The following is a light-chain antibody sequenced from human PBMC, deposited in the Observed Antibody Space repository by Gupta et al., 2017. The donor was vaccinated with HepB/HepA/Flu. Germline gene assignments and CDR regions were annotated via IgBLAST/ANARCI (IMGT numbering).Light chain of an antibody. CDR1: QSISSN. V-gene: IGKV3-15*01. Sequence: DIVMTQSPATLSVSPGERATLSSRASQSISSNLAWYQQRPGQATRLLIYVASTRATGIPDRFSGSGSGTEFTLTSSSLQSEEFAVYYLQHDKNLHTFGGGTKVEIK. CDR2: VAS. CDR3: QHDKNLHT. J-gene: IGKJ4*01.